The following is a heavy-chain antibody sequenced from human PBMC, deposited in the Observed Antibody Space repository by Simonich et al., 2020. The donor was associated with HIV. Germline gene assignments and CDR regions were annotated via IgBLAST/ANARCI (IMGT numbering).Heavy chain of an antibody. J-gene: IGHJ4*02. CDR2: INHSGTT. Sequence: QVQLQQWGAGLLKPSETLSLTCAVYGGSFSSYYWNWIPQPPGKGLEWIGEINHSGTTNYNPSLKSRVTISRDTSKNQFSLKLSSVTAADTAIYYCARVIFVTSAGFDYWGQGTLVTVSS. V-gene: IGHV4-34*01. CDR1: GGSFSSYY. D-gene: IGHD3-3*02. CDR3: ARVIFVTSAGFDY.